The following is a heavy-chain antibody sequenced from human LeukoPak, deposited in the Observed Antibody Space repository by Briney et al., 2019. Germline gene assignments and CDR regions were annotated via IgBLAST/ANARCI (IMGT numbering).Heavy chain of an antibody. D-gene: IGHD6-19*01. Sequence: SETLSLTCTVSGSSISSSSYYWGWIRQPPGKGLEWIGSIYYSGSNYYHPSLKSRVTISVDISKNQFSLKLSSVTAADTAVYYCARLAVAGIGAFDIWGQGPMVTVSS. V-gene: IGHV4-39*01. CDR2: IYYSGSN. J-gene: IGHJ3*02. CDR1: GSSISSSSYY. CDR3: ARLAVAGIGAFDI.